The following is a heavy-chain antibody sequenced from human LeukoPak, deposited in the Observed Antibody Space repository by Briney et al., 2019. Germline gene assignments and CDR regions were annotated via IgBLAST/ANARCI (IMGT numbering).Heavy chain of an antibody. V-gene: IGHV3-7*01. CDR3: ARDAFSRISIFGVVSDAFDI. CDR1: GFTFSTSW. CDR2: IKQDGSGK. Sequence: GGSLRLSCAASGFTFSTSWMIWVRQAPGKGLEWVANIKQDGSGKYYVDSVKGRFTISRDNAKNSLYLQMNSLRAEDTAVYYCARDAFSRISIFGVVSDAFDIWGQGTMVTVSS. J-gene: IGHJ3*02. D-gene: IGHD3-3*01.